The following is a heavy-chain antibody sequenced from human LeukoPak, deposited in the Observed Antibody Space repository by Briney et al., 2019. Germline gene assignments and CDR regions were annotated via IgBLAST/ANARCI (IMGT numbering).Heavy chain of an antibody. D-gene: IGHD1-14*01. CDR2: ISTSGST. CDR1: GGSISSYY. V-gene: IGHV4-4*07. J-gene: IGHJ5*02. CDR3: ARVGHHLCFDP. Sequence: SETLSLTCTAAGGSISSYYCSWIRQPARKRLEWIGLISTSGSTSYTPSLKSRVTITVDTSKNQSSLKLSSVTSADTAVYHCARVGHHLCFDPWGQGTLVTVSS.